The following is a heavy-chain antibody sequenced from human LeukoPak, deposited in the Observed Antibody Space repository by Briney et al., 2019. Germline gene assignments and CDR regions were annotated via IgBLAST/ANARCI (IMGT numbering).Heavy chain of an antibody. D-gene: IGHD7-27*01. J-gene: IGHJ2*01. V-gene: IGHV3-33*01. CDR2: IWYDGSNK. CDR3: ARGRDWGNWYFDL. CDR1: GFTFSSYG. Sequence: GGSLRLSCAASGFTFSSYGMHWVRQAPGKGLEWVAVIWYDGSNKYYADSVKGRFTISRDDSKNTLYLQMNSLRAEDTAVYYCARGRDWGNWYFDLWGRGTLVTVSS.